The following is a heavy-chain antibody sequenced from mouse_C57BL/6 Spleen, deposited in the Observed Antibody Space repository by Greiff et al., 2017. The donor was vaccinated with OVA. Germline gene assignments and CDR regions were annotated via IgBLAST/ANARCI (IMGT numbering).Heavy chain of an antibody. CDR2: IWSGGST. D-gene: IGHD2-2*01. V-gene: IGHV2-2*01. CDR3: ARTLYGYDGFAY. Sequence: VKLVESGPGLVQPSQSLSITCTVSGFSLTSYGVHWVRQSPGKGLEWLGVIWSGGSTDYNAAFISRLSISKDNSKCQVFFKMNSLQADDTAIYYCARTLYGYDGFAYWGQGTLVTVSA. J-gene: IGHJ3*01. CDR1: GFSLTSYG.